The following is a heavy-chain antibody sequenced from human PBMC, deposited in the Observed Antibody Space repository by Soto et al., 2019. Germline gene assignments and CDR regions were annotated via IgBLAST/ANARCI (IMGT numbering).Heavy chain of an antibody. CDR1: GGSISSGDYY. D-gene: IGHD2-15*01. Sequence: SETLSLTCTVSGGSISSGDYYWSGIRQPPGKGLEWIGYIYYSGSTYYNPSLKSRVTISVDTSKNPFSLKLSSVTAADTAVYYCARGGIVVVVGDYGMDVWGQGTTVTVSS. CDR2: IYYSGST. CDR3: ARGGIVVVVGDYGMDV. J-gene: IGHJ6*02. V-gene: IGHV4-30-4*01.